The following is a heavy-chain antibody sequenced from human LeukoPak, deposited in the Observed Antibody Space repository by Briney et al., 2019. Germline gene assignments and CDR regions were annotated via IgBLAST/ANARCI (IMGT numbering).Heavy chain of an antibody. V-gene: IGHV3-11*01. J-gene: IGHJ6*02. D-gene: IGHD3-22*01. Sequence: PGGSLRLSCAASGFTFSDYYMSWIRQAPGKGLEWVSYISSSGSTIYYADSVKGRFTISRDNAKNSLYLQMNSLRAEDTAVYYCAREEYYCDSSGYYSPYGMDVWGQGTTVTVSS. CDR1: GFTFSDYY. CDR3: AREEYYCDSSGYYSPYGMDV. CDR2: ISSSGSTI.